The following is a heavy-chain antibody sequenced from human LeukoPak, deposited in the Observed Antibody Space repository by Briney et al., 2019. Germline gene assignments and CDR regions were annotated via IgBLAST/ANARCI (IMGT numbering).Heavy chain of an antibody. CDR3: ARETSSSWYEAPSYYYGMDV. Sequence: GGSLRLSCAASGFTVSSNYMSWVRQAPGKGLEWVSVIYSGGSTYYADSVKGRFTISRDNSKNTLYLQMNSLRAEDTAVYYCARETSSSWYEAPSYYYGMDVWGQGTTVTVSS. J-gene: IGHJ6*02. D-gene: IGHD6-13*01. V-gene: IGHV3-66*01. CDR2: IYSGGST. CDR1: GFTVSSNY.